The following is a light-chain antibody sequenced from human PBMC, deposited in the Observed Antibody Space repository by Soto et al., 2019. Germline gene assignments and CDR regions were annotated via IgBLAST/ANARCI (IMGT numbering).Light chain of an antibody. CDR1: QSISTW. CDR2: KAS. V-gene: IGKV1-5*03. CDR3: QQYNNYPRT. Sequence: DIQMTQSPSTLSASVGDRVTITCRASQSISTWLAWYQQKPGKAPKLLIYKASSLESGVPSRFSGSGSETEFTLTISGLQPDDFATYYCQQYNNYPRTFGGGTKVEIK. J-gene: IGKJ4*01.